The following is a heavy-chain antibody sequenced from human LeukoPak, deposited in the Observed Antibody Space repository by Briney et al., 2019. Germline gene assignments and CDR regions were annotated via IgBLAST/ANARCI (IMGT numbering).Heavy chain of an antibody. CDR1: GGSFSGYF. J-gene: IGHJ5*02. CDR3: ARGSGSFDP. V-gene: IGHV4-34*01. CDR2: INHSGST. Sequence: ASETLSLACAVYGGSFSGYFWTWIRQPPGKGLEWIGEINHSGSTNYNPSLKSRVTIPVDTSKNQFSLKLTSVTAADTAVYFCARGSGSFDPWGQGTLVTVSS.